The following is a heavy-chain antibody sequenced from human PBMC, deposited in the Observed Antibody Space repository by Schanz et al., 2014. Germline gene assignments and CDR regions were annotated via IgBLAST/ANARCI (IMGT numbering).Heavy chain of an antibody. CDR3: AKRCSSTSCSHGAFDI. CDR1: GFTFSRSG. D-gene: IGHD2-2*01. CDR2: ISYDGSNK. Sequence: QVQLVESGGGLVQPGRSLRLSCAASGFTFSRSGMHWVRQAPGKGLEWVAIISYDGSNKYYADSVKGRFTISRDNSKNTLYLQMNSLRDEDTAMYYCAKRCSSTSCSHGAFDIWGQGTMVTVSS. J-gene: IGHJ3*02. V-gene: IGHV3-30*12.